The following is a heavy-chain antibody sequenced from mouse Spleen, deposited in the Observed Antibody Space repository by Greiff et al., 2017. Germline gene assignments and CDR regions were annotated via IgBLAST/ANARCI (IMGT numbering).Heavy chain of an antibody. CDR2: IWGGGST. CDR1: GFSLTSYG. CDR3: ASAYGSSRGWFAY. J-gene: IGHJ3*01. V-gene: IGHV2-6*01. Sequence: QVQLQQSGPGLVAPSQSLSITCTVSGFSLTSYGVDWVRQSPGKGLEWLGVIWGGGSTNYNSALKSRLSISKDNSKSQVFLKMNSLQTDDTAMYYCASAYGSSRGWFAYWGQGTLVTVSA. D-gene: IGHD1-1*01.